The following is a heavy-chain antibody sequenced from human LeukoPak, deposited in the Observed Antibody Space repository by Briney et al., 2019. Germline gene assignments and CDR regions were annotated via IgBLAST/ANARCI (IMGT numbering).Heavy chain of an antibody. D-gene: IGHD3-10*01. J-gene: IGHJ4*02. Sequence: GGSLRLSCAASGFPFSRYTMSWVRQTPGKGLECVSLIGDSGSSTYYADSVKGRFTISRDNANNTLYLQMNSLRAEDTGVYYCAKDRYYGSGSPYDYWGQGTLVTVSS. CDR3: AKDRYYGSGSPYDY. V-gene: IGHV3-23*01. CDR2: IGDSGSST. CDR1: GFPFSRYT.